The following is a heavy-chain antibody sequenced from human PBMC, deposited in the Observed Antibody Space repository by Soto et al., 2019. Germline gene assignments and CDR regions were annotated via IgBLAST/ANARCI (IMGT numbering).Heavy chain of an antibody. V-gene: IGHV3-23*01. CDR1: GFTCSSYA. D-gene: IGHD6-19*01. Sequence: GTLRRSCSAAGFTCSSYAMGWARRAPRKGLEWVSVIRGLGGSTYYADSVMGRFTISRANSKNTLYVHMPGLIAEDTAAYSSAKDAGTSGWIAGAFDMWGQGTMGIVSS. CDR2: IRGLGGST. CDR3: AKDAGTSGWIAGAFDM. J-gene: IGHJ3*02.